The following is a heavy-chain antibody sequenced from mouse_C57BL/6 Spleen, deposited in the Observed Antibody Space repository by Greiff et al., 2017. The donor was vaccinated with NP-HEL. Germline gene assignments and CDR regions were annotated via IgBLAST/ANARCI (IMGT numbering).Heavy chain of an antibody. D-gene: IGHD2-4*01. Sequence: EVQGVESGGGLVKPGGSLELSCAASGFTFSSYAMSWVRQTPEKRLEWVATISDGGSYTYYPDNVKGRFTISRDNAKNNLYLQMSHLKSEDTAMYYCARGAMITKAMDYWGQGTSVTVSS. V-gene: IGHV5-4*01. CDR1: GFTFSSYA. CDR3: ARGAMITKAMDY. J-gene: IGHJ4*01. CDR2: ISDGGSYT.